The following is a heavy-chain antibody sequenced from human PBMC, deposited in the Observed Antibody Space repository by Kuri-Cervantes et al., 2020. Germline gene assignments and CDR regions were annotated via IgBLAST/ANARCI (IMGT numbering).Heavy chain of an antibody. CDR3: ARTGAYCSGGSCYHYWYFDL. J-gene: IGHJ2*01. CDR1: GFTFSSYS. Sequence: GGSLRLSCAASGFTFSSYSMNWVRQVPGKGLEWVSYISSSSSTIYYADSVKGRFTISRDNAKNSLYLQMNSLRAEDTAVYYCARTGAYCSGGSCYHYWYFDLWGRGTLVTVSS. CDR2: ISSSSSTI. D-gene: IGHD2-15*01. V-gene: IGHV3-48*01.